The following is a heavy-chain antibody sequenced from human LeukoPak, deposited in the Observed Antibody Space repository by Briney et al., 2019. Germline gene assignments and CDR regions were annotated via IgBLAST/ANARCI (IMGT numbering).Heavy chain of an antibody. J-gene: IGHJ5*02. CDR3: ARGGYYYDSSGYYYRWFDP. V-gene: IGHV4-34*01. CDR1: GGSITSYY. Sequence: PSETLSLTCTVPGGSITSYYWSWIRQPPGKGLEWIGEINHSGSTNYNPSLKSRVTISVDTSKNQFSLKLSSVTAADTAVYYCARGGYYYDSSGYYYRWFDPWGQGTLVTVSS. D-gene: IGHD3-22*01. CDR2: INHSGST.